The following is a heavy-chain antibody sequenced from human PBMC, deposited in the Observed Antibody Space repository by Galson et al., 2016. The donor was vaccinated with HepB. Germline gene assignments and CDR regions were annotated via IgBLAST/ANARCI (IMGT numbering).Heavy chain of an antibody. CDR1: GFTFSTYW. CDR3: VQYYYDSSGYVEYFQT. CDR2: IKPDGSER. Sequence: SLRLSCAASGFTFSTYWMSWVRQTPGKGLEWVANIKPDGSERYYVDSVKGRFTISRDNAKNSLYVQMNSLRAEDTAVYYCVQYYYDSSGYVEYFQTWGQGILVTVSS. D-gene: IGHD3-22*01. V-gene: IGHV3-7*03. J-gene: IGHJ5*02.